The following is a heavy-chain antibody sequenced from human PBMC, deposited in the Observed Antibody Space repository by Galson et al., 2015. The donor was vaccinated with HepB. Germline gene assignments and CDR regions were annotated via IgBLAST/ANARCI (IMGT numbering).Heavy chain of an antibody. J-gene: IGHJ4*02. V-gene: IGHV3-48*01. Sequence: SLRLSCAASGFTFSNYPMNWVRQAPGKGLEWVSYISSSSSTIYYADSVKGRFTISRDNAKNSLYLQMNSLRAEDTAVYYCAREPTYDISSYYVDYWGQGTLVTVSS. CDR1: GFTFSNYP. CDR3: AREPTYDISSYYVDY. CDR2: ISSSSSTI. D-gene: IGHD3-22*01.